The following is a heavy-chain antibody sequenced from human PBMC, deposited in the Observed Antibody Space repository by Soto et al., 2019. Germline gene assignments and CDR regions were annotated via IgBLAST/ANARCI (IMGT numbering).Heavy chain of an antibody. CDR2: ISSDGTNK. CDR1: GFIFSNFG. CDR3: VTELGGFEY. Sequence: QVQLVASGGGVVQPGRSLRLSCAASGFIFSNFGMHWVRQAQGKGLEWVAVISSDGTNKYYADSVKGRFTISRDNSKNTLYVQMNSLRAEDTAVYYCVTELGGFEYWGQGTLLTVSS. V-gene: IGHV3-30-3*01. J-gene: IGHJ4*02. D-gene: IGHD3-16*01.